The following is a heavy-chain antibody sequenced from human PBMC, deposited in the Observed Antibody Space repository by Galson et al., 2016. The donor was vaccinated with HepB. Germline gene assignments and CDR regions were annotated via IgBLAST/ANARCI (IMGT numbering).Heavy chain of an antibody. Sequence: LRLSCAVSGFSFSSYWMHWVRQAPGKGLVWVSIIASDGSQTRYADSVKGRFTISRDNAKNTLHLQMNSLRAEDAAVYYCARDTSRKMDVWGQGTTVTVSS. CDR1: GFSFSSYW. V-gene: IGHV3-74*01. CDR2: IASDGSQT. J-gene: IGHJ6*02. CDR3: ARDTSRKMDV. D-gene: IGHD3-3*01.